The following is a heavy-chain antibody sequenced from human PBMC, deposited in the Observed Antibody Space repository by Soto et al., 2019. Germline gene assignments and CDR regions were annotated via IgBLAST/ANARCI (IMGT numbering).Heavy chain of an antibody. D-gene: IGHD2-21*02. V-gene: IGHV4-30-4*01. J-gene: IGHJ6*02. CDR2: IHYSGSV. Sequence: SETLSLTCNVSGVSLDNFCWSWIRQTPGRGLEWLGYIHYSGSVHYNPSLQSRVTMSVDTSKNLFSLKLSSVTAADTAVYFCVREDDGGDRDYYGLDVWGQGTTVTVSS. CDR3: VREDDGGDRDYYGLDV. CDR1: GVSLDNFC.